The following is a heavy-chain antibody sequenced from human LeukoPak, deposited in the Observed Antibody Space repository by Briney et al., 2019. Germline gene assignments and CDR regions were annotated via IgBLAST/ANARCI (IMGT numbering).Heavy chain of an antibody. CDR3: AADPDSSGWYGGGDY. D-gene: IGHD6-19*01. J-gene: IGHJ4*02. V-gene: IGHV1-58*02. Sequence: SVKVSCNASGFTFASSTMQWVRQARGQRLEWIGWIVVGSGNTNYAQKFQERVTITRDMSTSTAYMELSSLRSEDTAVYYCAADPDSSGWYGGGDYWGQGTLVTVSS. CDR2: IVVGSGNT. CDR1: GFTFASST.